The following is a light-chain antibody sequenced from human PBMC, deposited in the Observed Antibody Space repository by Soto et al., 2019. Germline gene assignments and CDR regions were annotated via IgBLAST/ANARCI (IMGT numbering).Light chain of an antibody. V-gene: IGKV3-11*01. J-gene: IGKJ4*01. CDR3: QQRSNWLLT. CDR2: DAS. CDR1: QSVSSY. Sequence: EIVLTQSPATLSLSPGERATLSCRASQSVSSYLAWYQQKPGQAPRLLIYDASNRATGIPPRFSASGPGTDFTPTISSLEPEDFAVSYCQQRSNWLLTFGGGTKVEIK.